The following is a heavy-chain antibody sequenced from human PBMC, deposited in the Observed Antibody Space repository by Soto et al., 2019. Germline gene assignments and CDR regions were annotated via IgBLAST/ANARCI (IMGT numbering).Heavy chain of an antibody. Sequence: QVQLQESGPGLVKPSQTLSLTCTVSGGSISSGDYYWSCIRQPPGKGLEWIGYIYYSGSTYYNPSLKSRVTISVDTSKNQFSLKLRSVTAADTAVYYCAREGLELPTDYWGQGTLVTVSS. V-gene: IGHV4-30-4*01. J-gene: IGHJ4*02. CDR3: AREGLELPTDY. CDR2: IYYSGST. CDR1: GGSISSGDYY. D-gene: IGHD1-7*01.